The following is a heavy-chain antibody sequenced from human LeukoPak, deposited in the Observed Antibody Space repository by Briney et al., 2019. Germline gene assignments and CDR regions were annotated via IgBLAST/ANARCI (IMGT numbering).Heavy chain of an antibody. CDR2: MNPSNGNI. CDR3: TKGSNSGSSRDS. J-gene: IGHJ4*02. CDR1: RYSFTSYD. V-gene: IGHV1-8*01. Sequence: ASVKVSCKASRYSFTSYDVNWVRQATGQGLEWMGWMNPSNGNIGYAQKFQGRVTMTRNTSISTAYMELSSLRSEDTAVYYCTKGSNSGSSRDSWGQGTLVTVSS. D-gene: IGHD3-10*01.